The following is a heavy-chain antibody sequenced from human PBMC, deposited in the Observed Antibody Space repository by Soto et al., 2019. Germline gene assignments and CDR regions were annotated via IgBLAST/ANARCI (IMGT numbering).Heavy chain of an antibody. Sequence: EVQLLESGGGLVQPGGSLRLSCAASGFTFSSCAMGWVRQAPGKGLEWVSDVIDSGGSTYYADSVKGRLTISRDNSKSTRYLQRNRLRAEDTALYYCAKGSSYYYYCGVDVWGQGTTVTVSS. CDR1: GFTFSSCA. J-gene: IGHJ6*02. CDR3: AKGSSYYYYCGVDV. D-gene: IGHD6-13*01. V-gene: IGHV3-23*01. CDR2: VIDSGGST.